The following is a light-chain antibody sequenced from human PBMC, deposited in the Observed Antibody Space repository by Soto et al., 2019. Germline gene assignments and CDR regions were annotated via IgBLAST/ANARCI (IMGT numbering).Light chain of an antibody. Sequence: QLVLTQPASVSASPGQSITISCTGTSSDVGSYNLVSWYQQHPGKAPKLIIYEVSKRPSGVSGRFSGSKSGNTASLTISGLQAEDEADYYCHSYAGSRTHYVFGTGTKLTVL. J-gene: IGLJ1*01. CDR2: EVS. CDR1: SSDVGSYNL. V-gene: IGLV2-23*02. CDR3: HSYAGSRTHYV.